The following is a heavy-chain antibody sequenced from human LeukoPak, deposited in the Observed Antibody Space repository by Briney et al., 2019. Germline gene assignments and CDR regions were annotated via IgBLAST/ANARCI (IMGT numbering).Heavy chain of an antibody. CDR1: GGSISSSSYY. J-gene: IGHJ6*03. D-gene: IGHD1-26*01. CDR2: IYYSGST. V-gene: IGHV4-39*07. CDR3: ARDERATQRGVGYYYYMDV. Sequence: SQTLSLTCTVSGGSISSSSYYWGWIRQPPGKGLEWIGSIYYSGSTYYNPSLKSRVTISVDTSKNQFSLKLSSVTAADTAVYYCARDERATQRGVGYYYYMDVWGKGTTVTVSS.